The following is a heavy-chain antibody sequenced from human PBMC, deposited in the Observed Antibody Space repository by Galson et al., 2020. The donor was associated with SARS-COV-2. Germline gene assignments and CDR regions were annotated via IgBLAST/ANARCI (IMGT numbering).Heavy chain of an antibody. V-gene: IGHV3-21*01. CDR1: GFTFSSYS. CDR3: ARDGSHDETVWFGELLSSNWFDP. CDR2: ISSSSSYI. J-gene: IGHJ5*02. D-gene: IGHD3-10*01. Sequence: GESLKISCAASGFTFSSYSMNWVRQAPGKGLEWVSSISSSSSYIYYADSVKGRFTISRDNAKNSLYLQMNSLRAEDTAVYYCARDGSHDETVWFGELLSSNWFDPWGQVTLVTVSS.